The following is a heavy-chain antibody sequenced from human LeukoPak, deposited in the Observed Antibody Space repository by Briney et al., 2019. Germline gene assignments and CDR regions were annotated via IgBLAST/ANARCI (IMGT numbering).Heavy chain of an antibody. CDR2: INPSGGST. J-gene: IGHJ5*02. D-gene: IGHD3-16*01. CDR1: GYTFTSYY. V-gene: IGHV1-46*01. CDR3: ARDNADGNDAARNWFDP. Sequence: ASVKVSCKASGYTFTSYYMHWVRQAPGQGLEWMGLINPSGGSTSYAQKFQGRVTMTRDTSTSTVYMELSSLRSEDTAVYYCARDNADGNDAARNWFDPWGQGTLVTVSS.